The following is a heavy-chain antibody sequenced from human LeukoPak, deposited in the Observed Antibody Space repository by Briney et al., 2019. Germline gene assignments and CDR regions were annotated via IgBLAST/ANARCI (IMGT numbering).Heavy chain of an antibody. V-gene: IGHV5-51*01. CDR2: IYPGGSDT. J-gene: IGHJ4*02. CDR3: ARHLYCSSTSCYWAFDY. Sequence: GESLQISCKGSGYSFTSYCIGYVRQMPAKGLEWMGIIYPGGSDTIYSPSFQGQVTTSSDNTISTAHLQQISLMSSEAAASYYARHLYCSSTSCYWAFDYWGQGTLVTVSS. D-gene: IGHD2-2*01. CDR1: GYSFTSYC.